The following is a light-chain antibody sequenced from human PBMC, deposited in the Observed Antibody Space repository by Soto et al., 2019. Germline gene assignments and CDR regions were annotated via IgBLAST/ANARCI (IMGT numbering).Light chain of an antibody. CDR3: AAWDDSLSGRV. J-gene: IGLJ1*01. CDR2: RNN. CDR1: SSNIGSNY. Sequence: QSVLTQPPSASVTPGQRVTISCSGSSSNIGSNYVYWYQQLPGTAPKLLIYRNNQRPSGVPDRFSGSKSGTSASLAISGLRPEDEADYYCAAWDDSLSGRVFGTGTKLTVL. V-gene: IGLV1-47*01.